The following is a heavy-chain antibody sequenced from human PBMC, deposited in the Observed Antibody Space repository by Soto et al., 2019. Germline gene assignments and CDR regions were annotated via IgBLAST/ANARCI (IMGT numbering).Heavy chain of an antibody. CDR2: IPYDRGNS. D-gene: IGHD5-18*01. J-gene: IGHJ4*02. CDR3: AQDREYSYGYADY. V-gene: IGHV3-30*18. Sequence: QVHLVESGGGVGQPWRSLRLSGAASGFTFSSYGMYWVRQSPGMGLEWVAFIPYDRGNSYYADSVKGRFTISRDNSKNTLYLQMNSLTAEDTDVYYGAQDREYSYGYADYWGQGALVTVS. CDR1: GFTFSSYG.